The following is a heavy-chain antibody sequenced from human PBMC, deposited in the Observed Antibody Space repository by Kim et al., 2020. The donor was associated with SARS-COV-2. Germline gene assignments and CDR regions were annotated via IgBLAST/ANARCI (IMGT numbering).Heavy chain of an antibody. J-gene: IGHJ4*02. CDR1: GFTFRRYA. V-gene: IGHV3-64D*06. CDR3: VKDVFSGSPSFVY. D-gene: IGHD3-10*01. Sequence: GGSLRLSCSASGFTFRRYAMHWIRQAPGKGLEYVSEISPNGANTYYTDSVRGRFTVSRDNSRNTLYLLMTVLRPDDTAVYFCVKDVFSGSPSFVYWGQGTLVTVSS. CDR2: ISPNGANT.